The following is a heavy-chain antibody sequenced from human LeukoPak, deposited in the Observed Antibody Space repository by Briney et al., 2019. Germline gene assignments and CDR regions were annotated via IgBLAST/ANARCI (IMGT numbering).Heavy chain of an antibody. CDR1: GGSSSGYY. Sequence: PSETLSLTCAVYGGSSSGYYWSWIRQPPGKGLEWTGEINHSGSTIYNPSLKSRVTISVDTSKNQFSLKLSSVTAADTPVYYCAKALPGRVVGATPSYYYYYGMDVWGQRTTVTV. CDR2: INHSGST. V-gene: IGHV4-34*01. J-gene: IGHJ6*02. D-gene: IGHD2-15*01. CDR3: AKALPGRVVGATPSYYYYYGMDV.